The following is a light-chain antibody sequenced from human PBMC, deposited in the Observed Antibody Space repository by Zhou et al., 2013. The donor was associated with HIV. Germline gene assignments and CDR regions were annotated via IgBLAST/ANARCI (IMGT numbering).Light chain of an antibody. CDR2: DAS. Sequence: EIVLTQSPATLSLSPGDRATLSCRASQSVSSYLAWYQQKPGQAPRLLIYDASNRATGIPARFSGSGSGTDFSLTISSLEPEDFAVYYCQQYGRSLITFGQGTRLEIK. J-gene: IGKJ5*01. CDR1: QSVSSY. V-gene: IGKV3-11*01. CDR3: QQYGRSLIT.